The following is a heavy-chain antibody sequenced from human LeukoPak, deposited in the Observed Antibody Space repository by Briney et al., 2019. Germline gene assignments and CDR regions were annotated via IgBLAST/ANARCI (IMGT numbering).Heavy chain of an antibody. J-gene: IGHJ4*02. CDR1: GFTFSSYG. Sequence: GGSLRLSCAASGFTFSSYGMHWVRQAPGKGLEWVAFIRYDGSNKYYADSVKGRFTISRDNSKNTLYLQMNSLRAEDTAVYYCAKHDWGYCSSTSCPPDYWGQGTLVTVSS. V-gene: IGHV3-30*02. CDR2: IRYDGSNK. D-gene: IGHD2-2*01. CDR3: AKHDWGYCSSTSCPPDY.